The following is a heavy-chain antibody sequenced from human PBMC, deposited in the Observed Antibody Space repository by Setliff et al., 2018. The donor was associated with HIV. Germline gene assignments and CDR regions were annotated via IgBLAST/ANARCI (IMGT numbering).Heavy chain of an antibody. D-gene: IGHD3-10*01. CDR1: GFTFSKSA. CDR3: AGPRGDEAFDI. Sequence: ASVKVSCKASGFTFSKSAIHWVRQAPGQRLELMAWINAANGHAKYSQKFQGRVTITADKSTNTMYMEMTSLTSEDTAVYYCAGPRGDEAFDIWGQGTMVTVSS. V-gene: IGHV1-3*01. J-gene: IGHJ3*02. CDR2: INAANGHA.